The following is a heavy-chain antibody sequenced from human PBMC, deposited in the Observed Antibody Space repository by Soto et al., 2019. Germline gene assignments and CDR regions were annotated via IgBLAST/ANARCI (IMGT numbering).Heavy chain of an antibody. CDR3: ARWRLGGKVPAASGAPDDAIYFGDDDP. CDR1: GGTFSSYA. D-gene: IGHD2-2*01. V-gene: IGHV1-69*13. CDR2: IIPIFGTA. Sequence: GASVKVSCKASGGTFSSYAISWVRQAPGQGLEWMGGIIPIFGTANYAQKFQGRVTITADESTSTAYMELSSLRSEDTAVYYCARWRLGGKVPAASGAPDDAIYFGDDDPWGQGTLVTVSS. J-gene: IGHJ5*02.